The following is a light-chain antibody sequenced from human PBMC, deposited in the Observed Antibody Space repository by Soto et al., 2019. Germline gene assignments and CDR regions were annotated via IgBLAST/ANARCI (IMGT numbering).Light chain of an antibody. Sequence: DIQMTQSPSTLSASVGDRVTITCRASQSISSWLAWYRQKPGKAPKLLIYDASSLESGVPSRFSGSGSGTEFTPTISSLQPDDFATYYCQQYNSYWTFGQGTKV. V-gene: IGKV1-5*01. CDR2: DAS. CDR3: QQYNSYWT. J-gene: IGKJ1*01. CDR1: QSISSW.